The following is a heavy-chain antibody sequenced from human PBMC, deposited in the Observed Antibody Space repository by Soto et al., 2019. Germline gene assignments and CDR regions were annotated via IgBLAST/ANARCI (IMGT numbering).Heavy chain of an antibody. J-gene: IGHJ4*02. CDR3: ARDVDGAFDY. Sequence: QVQLQESGPGLVKPSETLSLTCTVSGGSISSYYWSWIRQPPGKGLEWIGYIYYSGSTNYNPSLKSRVTISVDTSKNQFSLKLSSVTAADTAVYYCARDVDGAFDYWGQGTLVTVSS. V-gene: IGHV4-59*01. D-gene: IGHD2-15*01. CDR2: IYYSGST. CDR1: GGSISSYY.